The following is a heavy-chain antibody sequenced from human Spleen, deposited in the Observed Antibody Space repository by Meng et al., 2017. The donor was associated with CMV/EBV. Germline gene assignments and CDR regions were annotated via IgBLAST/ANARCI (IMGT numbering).Heavy chain of an antibody. CDR3: AREGGRAYCASASCALDV. J-gene: IGHJ6*02. D-gene: IGHD2-2*01. V-gene: IGHV3-53*01. CDR2: IYRTGST. CDR1: GFTVSTTY. Sequence: GGSLRLSCAASGFTVSTTYMSWVRQAPGKGLEWVSIIYRTGSTYYADSVKGRFTISRDNSKNTLYLQMNSLRADDTAVYYCAREGGRAYCASASCALDVWGQGTTVTVSS.